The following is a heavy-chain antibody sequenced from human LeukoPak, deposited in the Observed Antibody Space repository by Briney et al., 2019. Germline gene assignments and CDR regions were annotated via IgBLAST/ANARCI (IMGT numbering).Heavy chain of an antibody. Sequence: SETLSLTCTVSGGSISSYYWRWIRQPPGKGLEWIGYIYYSGSTNYNPSLKSRVTISVDTSKNQFSLKLSSVTAADTAVYYCARGASGSYFWFDPWGQGTLVTVSS. V-gene: IGHV4-59*01. CDR1: GGSISSYY. CDR3: ARGASGSYFWFDP. CDR2: IYYSGST. D-gene: IGHD1-26*01. J-gene: IGHJ5*02.